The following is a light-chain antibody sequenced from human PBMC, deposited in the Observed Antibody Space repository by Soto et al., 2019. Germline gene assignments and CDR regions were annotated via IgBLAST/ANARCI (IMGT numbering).Light chain of an antibody. Sequence: QSALTQPASVSGSPGQSISISCTGTSNDVGGYNYVSWYQQDPGKAPKLIIYEVSNRPSGVSNRFSGSKSGNTASLTISGLQADDEADYYCSSYRSSTSLATVXGGGTKLTVL. CDR1: SNDVGGYNY. J-gene: IGLJ3*02. CDR3: SSYRSSTSLATV. CDR2: EVS. V-gene: IGLV2-14*01.